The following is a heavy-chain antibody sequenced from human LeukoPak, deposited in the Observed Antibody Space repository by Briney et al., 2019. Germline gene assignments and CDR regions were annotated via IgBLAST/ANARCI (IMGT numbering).Heavy chain of an antibody. D-gene: IGHD3-10*01. V-gene: IGHV6-1*01. CDR2: TYYRSKWYN. CDR3: ARHKGGGVLLWFGELPPRLRYFDY. CDR1: GDSVSSNSAA. Sequence: SQTLSLTCAISGDSVSSNSAAWNWIRQSPSRGLEWLGRTYYRSKWYNDYAVSVKSRITINPDTSKNQFSLQLSSVTAADTAVYYCARHKGGGVLLWFGELPPRLRYFDYWGQGTLVTVSS. J-gene: IGHJ4*02.